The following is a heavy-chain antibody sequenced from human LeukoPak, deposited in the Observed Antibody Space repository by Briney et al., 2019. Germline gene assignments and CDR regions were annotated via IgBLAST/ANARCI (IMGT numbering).Heavy chain of an antibody. J-gene: IGHJ4*02. CDR1: GFTFDDYA. Sequence: GGSLRLSCAASGFTFDDYAMHWVRQTPGKGLVWVSRVNTDGSSPIYADSVKGRFTISRDNAKNTLYLQMNSLRVEDTAVYYCTREVVTFDSWGQGTLVTVSS. V-gene: IGHV3-74*01. CDR2: VNTDGSSP. CDR3: TREVVTFDS. D-gene: IGHD2-2*01.